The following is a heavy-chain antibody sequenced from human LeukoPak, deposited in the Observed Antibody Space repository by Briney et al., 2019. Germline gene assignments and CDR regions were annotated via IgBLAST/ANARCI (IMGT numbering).Heavy chain of an antibody. V-gene: IGHV3-48*04. CDR3: AELGITMIGGV. D-gene: IGHD3-10*02. CDR2: ISSSGSTI. CDR1: GFSFSSYG. Sequence: GGSLRLSCAASGFSFSSYGMNWVRQAPGKGLEWVSYISSSGSTIYYADSVKGRFTISRDNAKNSLYLQMNSLRAEDTAVYYCAELGITMIGGVWGKGTTVTISS. J-gene: IGHJ6*04.